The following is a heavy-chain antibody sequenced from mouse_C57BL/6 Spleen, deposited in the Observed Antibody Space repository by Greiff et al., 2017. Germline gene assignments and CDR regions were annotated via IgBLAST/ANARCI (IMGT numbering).Heavy chain of an antibody. D-gene: IGHD2-4*01. V-gene: IGHV1-42*01. J-gene: IGHJ3*01. CDR2: INPSTGGT. CDR3: ARDDYDEGTWFAY. CDR1: GYSFTGYY. Sequence: EVKLQESGPELVKPGASVKISCKASGYSFTGYYMNWVKQSPEKSLEWIGEINPSTGGTTYNQKFKAKATLTVDKSSSTAYMQLKRLTSEDSAVYYCARDDYDEGTWFAYWGQGTLVTVSA.